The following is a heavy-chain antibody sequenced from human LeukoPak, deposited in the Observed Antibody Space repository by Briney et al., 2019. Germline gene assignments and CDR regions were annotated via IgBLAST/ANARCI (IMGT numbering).Heavy chain of an antibody. CDR1: GDSVSSNSAA. Sequence: SQTLSLTCAISGDSVSSNSAAWNWIRQSPSRGLEWLGRTYYKSQWYNDYAVSVKSRITINPDTSKNQFSLQLNSVTPEDTAVYYCARAGVDYYDSSGYPIYYFDPWGQGTLVTVSS. V-gene: IGHV6-1*01. D-gene: IGHD3-22*01. J-gene: IGHJ5*02. CDR2: TYYKSQWYN. CDR3: ARAGVDYYDSSGYPIYYFDP.